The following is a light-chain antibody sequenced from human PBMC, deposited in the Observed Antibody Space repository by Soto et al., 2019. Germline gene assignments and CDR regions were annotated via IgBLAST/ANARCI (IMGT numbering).Light chain of an antibody. CDR3: QQYGSSHLFT. CDR2: GAS. V-gene: IGKV3-20*01. J-gene: IGKJ3*01. CDR1: QSVSSSY. Sequence: EIVLTQSPGTLSLSPGERATLSCRASQSVSSSYLAWYQQKPGQAPRLLIYGASSRATGIPDRFSGSGSGTDFTLTSSRLEPEDFAVYYCQQYGSSHLFTFGPGTKVDIK.